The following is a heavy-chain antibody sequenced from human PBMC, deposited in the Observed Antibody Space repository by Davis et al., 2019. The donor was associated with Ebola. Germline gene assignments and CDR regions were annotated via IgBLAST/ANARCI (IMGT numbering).Heavy chain of an antibody. CDR1: GGSISSYY. V-gene: IGHV4-59*05. CDR3: ARVETTYYYDSSGYGTRRYFDY. Sequence: MPSETLSLTCTVSGGSISSYYWSWIRQPPGKGLEWIGSIYYSGSTYYNPSLKSRVTISVDTSKNQFSLKLSSVTAADTAVYYCARVETTYYYDSSGYGTRRYFDYWGQGTLVTVSS. CDR2: IYYSGST. D-gene: IGHD3-22*01. J-gene: IGHJ4*02.